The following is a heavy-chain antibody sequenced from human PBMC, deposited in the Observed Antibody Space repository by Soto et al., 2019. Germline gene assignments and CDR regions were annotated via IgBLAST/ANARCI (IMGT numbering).Heavy chain of an antibody. CDR3: ARVSWREKYGMDV. J-gene: IGHJ6*02. CDR1: GFPFSDSC. V-gene: IGHV3-11*01. Sequence: GGSLRLSCAASGFPFSDSCMSWIRQAPGKGLEWISYITISGNTVYYADSLKGRFTISRDNAKNSLYLQMNRLRAEDTAVYYCARVSWREKYGMDVWGQGTTVTVSS. CDR2: ITISGNTV.